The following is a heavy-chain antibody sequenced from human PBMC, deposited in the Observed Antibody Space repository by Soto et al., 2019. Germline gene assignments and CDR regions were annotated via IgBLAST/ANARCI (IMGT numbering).Heavy chain of an antibody. V-gene: IGHV3-7*05. Sequence: EVQLVESGGGLVQPGGSLRLSCAASGFTFSSYWMSWVRQAPGKGLEWVANIKQDGSEKYYVDSVKGRFTISRDNAKNSLYLQMNSLRAEDTAVYYCASCYYDSSGYCYYFDYWGQGTLVTVSS. CDR1: GFTFSSYW. CDR2: IKQDGSEK. J-gene: IGHJ4*02. CDR3: ASCYYDSSGYCYYFDY. D-gene: IGHD3-22*01.